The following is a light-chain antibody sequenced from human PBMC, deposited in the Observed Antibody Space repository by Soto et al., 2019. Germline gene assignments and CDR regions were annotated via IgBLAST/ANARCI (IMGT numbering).Light chain of an antibody. CDR1: SSNIGAGYA. CDR3: QSYDSSLSGSLV. V-gene: IGLV1-40*01. J-gene: IGLJ2*01. CDR2: GKS. Sequence: QSVLTQPPSVSGAPGQRVTISCTGSSSNIGAGYAVHWYQQLPGTAPNLLIYGKSNRPSGVPDRFSGSKSGPSASLAITGRQAGDEADYYRQSYDSSLSGSLVFGGGSKLTVL.